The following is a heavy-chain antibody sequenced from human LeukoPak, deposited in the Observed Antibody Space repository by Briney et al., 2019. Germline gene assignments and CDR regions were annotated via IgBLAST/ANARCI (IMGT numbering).Heavy chain of an antibody. Sequence: SGTLSLTCGVSGGSITNTNYWTRVRQPPGKGLEWIGEVNLQGSTNYNPSLMGRVAISVDESENHVSLQLTSVTAADTAVYYCAREGGPYRPLDYSGQGTLVTVSS. CDR2: VNLQGST. CDR1: GGSITNTNY. V-gene: IGHV4-4*02. J-gene: IGHJ4*02. CDR3: AREGGPYRPLDY.